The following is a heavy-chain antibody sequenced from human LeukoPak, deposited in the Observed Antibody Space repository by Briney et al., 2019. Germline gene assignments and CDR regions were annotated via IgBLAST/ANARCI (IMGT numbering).Heavy chain of an antibody. CDR2: ISVSGGST. CDR1: GFTFSSYA. Sequence: GGSLRLSCAASGFTFSSYAMTWVRQAPGKGLEWVSSISVSGGSTYYADSVKGRFTISRDNSKNTLYLQMNSLRGEDTAVYYCAKAAGGYDSSGYYYGTHYYHYFDYWGQGTLVTVSS. V-gene: IGHV3-23*01. CDR3: AKAAGGYDSSGYYYGTHYYHYFDY. J-gene: IGHJ4*02. D-gene: IGHD3-22*01.